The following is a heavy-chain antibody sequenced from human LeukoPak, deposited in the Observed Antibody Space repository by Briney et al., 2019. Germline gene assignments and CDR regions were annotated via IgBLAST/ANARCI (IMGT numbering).Heavy chain of an antibody. J-gene: IGHJ6*02. V-gene: IGHV3-23*01. D-gene: IGHD2-8*01. Sequence: GGSLTLSCAASGFTFSSYAMAWVRQAPGKGLEWVSTIGSSAGATLYADSVQGRISISRDNSKNTLFLQTNSLDADDTALYFCAKGTNNGRPNSFFPLGMDVWGQGTTVTVSS. CDR3: AKGTNNGRPNSFFPLGMDV. CDR1: GFTFSSYA. CDR2: IGSSAGAT.